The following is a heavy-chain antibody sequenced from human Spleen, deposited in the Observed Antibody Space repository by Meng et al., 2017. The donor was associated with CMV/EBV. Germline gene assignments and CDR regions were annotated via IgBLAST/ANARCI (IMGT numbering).Heavy chain of an antibody. CDR2: IYSGGSST. V-gene: IGHV3-23*03. Sequence: SGFTFSSYWMSWVRQAPGKGLEWVSLIYSGGSSTFYADSVRGRFTISRDNSRNTLYLQMNSLRAEDTGVYYCAKQREVGATGEYFDYWGQGTLVTVSS. CDR3: AKQREVGATGEYFDY. D-gene: IGHD1-26*01. CDR1: GFTFSSYW. J-gene: IGHJ4*02.